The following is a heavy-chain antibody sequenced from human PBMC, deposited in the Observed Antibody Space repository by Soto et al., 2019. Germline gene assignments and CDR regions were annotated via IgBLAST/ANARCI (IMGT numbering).Heavy chain of an antibody. V-gene: IGHV3-53*01. CDR1: GFTVSSNY. CDR2: IYSGGST. Sequence: GGSLRLSCAASGFTVSSNYMSWVRQAPGKGLEWVSVIYSGGSTYYADSVKGRFTISRNNSKNTLYLQMNSLRAEDTAVYYCATSLLNTVCPDPCLLNWGQGTLVTVSS. D-gene: IGHD4-17*01. J-gene: IGHJ4*02. CDR3: ATSLLNTVCPDPCLLN.